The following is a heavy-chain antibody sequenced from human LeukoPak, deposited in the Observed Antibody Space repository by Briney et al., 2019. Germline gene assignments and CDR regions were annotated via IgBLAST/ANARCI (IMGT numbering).Heavy chain of an antibody. CDR3: ARDRGGYDPNDAFDI. CDR1: GYTFTNYG. CDR2: INPNSGGT. V-gene: IGHV1-2*02. J-gene: IGHJ3*02. D-gene: IGHD5-12*01. Sequence: ASVKVSCKAFGYTFTNYGISWVRQAPGQGLEWMGWINPNSGGTNYAQKFQGRVTMTRDTSISTAYMELSRLRSDDTAVYYCARDRGGYDPNDAFDIWGQGTMVTVSS.